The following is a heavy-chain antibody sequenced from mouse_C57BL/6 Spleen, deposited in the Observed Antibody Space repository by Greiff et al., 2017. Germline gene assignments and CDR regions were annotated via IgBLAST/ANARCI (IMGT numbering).Heavy chain of an antibody. V-gene: IGHV1-47*01. CDR2: FHPDNDDT. D-gene: IGHD2-2*01. CDR1: GYTFTTSY. J-gene: IGHJ1*03. Sequence: VQLQESGAELVKPGASVKMSCKASGYTFTTSYIEWMKQNHGKSLEWIGKFHPDNDDTKYNEKFKGKATLTVEKSSSTVYLQLSRLTSDDSADYYGARRGGYDWYYGGWGTGATVTVA. CDR3: ARRGGYDWYYGG.